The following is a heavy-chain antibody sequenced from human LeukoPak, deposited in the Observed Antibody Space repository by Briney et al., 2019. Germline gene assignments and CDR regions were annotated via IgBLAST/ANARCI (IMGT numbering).Heavy chain of an antibody. J-gene: IGHJ4*02. Sequence: GGSLRLSCAASGFPFSTYGMHWVRQAPGTGLEWVAVIWFDGSNKDYGDSVKGRFTISRDNSKNTVYLQMNSLRAEDTAVYYCARDFYGDFSKFDYWGQGTLVTVSS. CDR3: ARDFYGDFSKFDY. D-gene: IGHD4-17*01. CDR1: GFPFSTYG. CDR2: IWFDGSNK. V-gene: IGHV3-33*01.